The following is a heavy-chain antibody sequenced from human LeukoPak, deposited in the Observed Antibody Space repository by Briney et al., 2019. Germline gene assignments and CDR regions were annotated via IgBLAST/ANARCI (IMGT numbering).Heavy chain of an antibody. Sequence: SETLSLTCAVYGGSFSGYYWSWIRQPPGKGLEWIGEINHSGSTNYNPSLKSRVTMSVDTSKNQFSLKLSSVTAADTAVYYCARRGMVRGVSNPWRWFDPWGQGTLVTVSS. CDR2: INHSGST. V-gene: IGHV4-34*01. D-gene: IGHD3-10*01. CDR3: ARRGMVRGVSNPWRWFDP. CDR1: GGSFSGYY. J-gene: IGHJ5*02.